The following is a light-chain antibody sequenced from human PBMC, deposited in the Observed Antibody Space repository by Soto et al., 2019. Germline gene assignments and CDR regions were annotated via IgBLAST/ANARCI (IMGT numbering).Light chain of an antibody. CDR2: RNN. J-gene: IGLJ7*01. CDR1: SSNIGSNY. V-gene: IGLV1-47*01. CDR3: AAWDYSLSGAV. Sequence: QSVLTQPPSASGTPGQRVTISCSGSSSNIGSNYVYWYQQLPGTAPKLLIYRNNQRPSGVRDRFSGSKSGTSASLAISGLRSEDEADYYCAAWDYSLSGAVFGRGTQLTVL.